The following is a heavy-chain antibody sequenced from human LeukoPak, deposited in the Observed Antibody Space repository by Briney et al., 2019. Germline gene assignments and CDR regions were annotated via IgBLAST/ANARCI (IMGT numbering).Heavy chain of an antibody. D-gene: IGHD2-15*01. J-gene: IGHJ3*02. CDR2: IYYSGST. CDR1: GFTFTSYW. Sequence: PGGSLRLSCAASGFTFTSYWMSWARQPPGKGLEWIGYIYYSGSTNYNPSLKSRVTISVDTSKNQFSLKLSSVIAADTAVYYCARSVGGYCSGGSCLDAFDIWGQGTMVTVSS. CDR3: ARSVGGYCSGGSCLDAFDI. V-gene: IGHV4-59*01.